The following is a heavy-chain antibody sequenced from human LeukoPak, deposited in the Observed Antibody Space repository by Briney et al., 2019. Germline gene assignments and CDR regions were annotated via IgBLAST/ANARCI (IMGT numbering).Heavy chain of an antibody. V-gene: IGHV3-7*01. J-gene: IGHJ6*03. CDR2: IKQDGSEK. D-gene: IGHD3-3*01. CDR3: ARVITTYYYYYYMDV. Sequence: GGSLRLSCAASGFTFSRYTINWVRQAPGKGLEWVANIKQDGSEKYYVDSVKGRFTISRDNAKNSLYLQMNSLRAEDTAVYYCARVITTYYYYYYMDVWGKGTTVTVSS. CDR1: GFTFSRYT.